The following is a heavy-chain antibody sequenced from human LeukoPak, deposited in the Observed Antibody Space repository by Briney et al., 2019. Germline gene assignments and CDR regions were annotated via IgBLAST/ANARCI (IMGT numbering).Heavy chain of an antibody. D-gene: IGHD6-19*01. J-gene: IGHJ5*02. CDR1: GYTFTDYY. CDR3: ARGSTRDSSGWYGPGKWFDP. CDR2: INPDSGGT. Sequence: PGASVKVSCKASGYTFTDYYMHWVRQAPGQGLEWMGWINPDSGGTNYAQNFQGRVTVTRDTSISTAFLELSSLRSDDTAVYYCARGSTRDSSGWYGPGKWFDPWGQGTLVTVSS. V-gene: IGHV1-2*02.